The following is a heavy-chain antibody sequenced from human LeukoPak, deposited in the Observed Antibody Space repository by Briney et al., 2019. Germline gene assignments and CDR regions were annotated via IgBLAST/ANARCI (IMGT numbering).Heavy chain of an antibody. CDR2: ISYDGSTK. J-gene: IGHJ5*02. CDR1: GFTFSFYA. CDR3: ARDKGYSYGYYWFDP. Sequence: GGSLRLSCAASGFTFSFYAMHWVRQAPGEGLEWVAIISYDGSTKYYADSVKGRFTISRDNSKNTLYLQMNSLRSEDTAVYYCARDKGYSYGYYWFDPWGQGTLVTVSS. D-gene: IGHD5-18*01. V-gene: IGHV3-30*04.